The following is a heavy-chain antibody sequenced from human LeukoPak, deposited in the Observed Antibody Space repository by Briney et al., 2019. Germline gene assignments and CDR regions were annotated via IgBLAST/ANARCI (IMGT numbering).Heavy chain of an antibody. CDR1: GFTFSSYG. D-gene: IGHD5-24*01. CDR2: ISYDGSNK. CDR3: AKDDSRGMATIQSYFDY. J-gene: IGHJ4*02. V-gene: IGHV3-30*18. Sequence: GGSLRLSCAASGFTFSSYGMHWVRQAPGKGLEWVAVISYDGSNKYHADSVKGRFTISRDNSKNTLYLQMNSLRAEDTAVYYCAKDDSRGMATIQSYFDYWGQGTLVTVSS.